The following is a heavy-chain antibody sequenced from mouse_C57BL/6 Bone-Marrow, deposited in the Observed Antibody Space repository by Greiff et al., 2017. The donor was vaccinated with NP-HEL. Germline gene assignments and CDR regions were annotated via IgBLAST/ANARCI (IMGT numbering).Heavy chain of an antibody. V-gene: IGHV1-64*01. CDR3: ARGLDYDPTWFAY. CDR2: IHPNSGST. J-gene: IGHJ3*01. Sequence: VQLQQPGAELLKPGASVNLSCKASGYTFPSYWLPWVKRRPGQGLGWIGMIHPNSGSTNYNEKFKSKATLTVDKSSSTAYMQLSSLTSEDSAVYYCARGLDYDPTWFAYWGQGTLVTVSA. D-gene: IGHD2-4*01. CDR1: GYTFPSYW.